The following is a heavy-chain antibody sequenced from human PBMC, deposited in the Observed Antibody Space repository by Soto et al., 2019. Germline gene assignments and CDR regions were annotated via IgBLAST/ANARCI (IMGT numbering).Heavy chain of an antibody. V-gene: IGHV4-59*08. D-gene: IGHD3-22*01. CDR2: IYYRGNT. CDR3: ASFPVIPGRDSPLIFDY. CDR1: GGSMSPYY. J-gene: IGHJ4*01. Sequence: SETLSLTCSVFGGSMSPYYWSWIRQSPGKGLEWIANIYYRGNTNYNPSLESRVTISIDTSKNQFSLKLTSVTAADTAVYYCASFPVIPGRDSPLIFDYWGQGTLVTVSS.